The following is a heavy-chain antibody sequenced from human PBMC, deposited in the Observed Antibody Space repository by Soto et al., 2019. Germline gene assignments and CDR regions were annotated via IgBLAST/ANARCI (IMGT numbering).Heavy chain of an antibody. Sequence: EVKLVESGGGVVRPGGSLRLSCEASGFTFENYAMSWVRQAPGKGLEWVSGLTWNGQSTSYAESVRGRFTISRDTAKNSLYLQMNDLKAEDTALYYCAKMARVNMFSLNDYWGQGTLVTVSS. CDR2: LTWNGQST. CDR3: AKMARVNMFSLNDY. CDR1: GFTFENYA. V-gene: IGHV3-20*04. J-gene: IGHJ4*02. D-gene: IGHD3-10*02.